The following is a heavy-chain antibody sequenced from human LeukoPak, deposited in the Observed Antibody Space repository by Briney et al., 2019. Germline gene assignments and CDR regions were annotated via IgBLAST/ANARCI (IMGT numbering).Heavy chain of an antibody. D-gene: IGHD3-3*01. CDR2: INHSGST. Sequence: PSETLSLTCAVYGGSFSGYYWSWIRQPPGKGLEWIGEINHSGSTNYNPSLKSRVTISVDTSKNQFSLKLSSVTAADTAVYYCARGSEYYDFWSGYSSPFDYWGQGTLLTVSS. V-gene: IGHV4-34*01. CDR1: GGSFSGYY. CDR3: ARGSEYYDFWSGYSSPFDY. J-gene: IGHJ4*02.